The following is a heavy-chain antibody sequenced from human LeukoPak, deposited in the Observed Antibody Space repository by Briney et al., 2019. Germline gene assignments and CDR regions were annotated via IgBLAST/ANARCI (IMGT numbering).Heavy chain of an antibody. CDR2: INPDSGDS. D-gene: IGHD5-12*01. J-gene: IGHJ4*02. Sequence: VASVKVFCKASGYTFTGYYIHWVRQAPGQGLEWMAWINPDSGDSYSAPKFQGRVTMTRDTSISTASMEVSWLSSDDTAVYYCATGVATAFTYWGQGTLVTVSS. CDR1: GYTFTGYY. V-gene: IGHV1-2*02. CDR3: ATGVATAFTY.